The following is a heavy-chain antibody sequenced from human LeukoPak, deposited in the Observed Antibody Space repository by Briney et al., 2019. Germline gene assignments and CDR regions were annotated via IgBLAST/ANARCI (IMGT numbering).Heavy chain of an antibody. J-gene: IGHJ4*02. V-gene: IGHV1-8*02. Sequence: GASVKVSCKASGYTFTSYDINWVRQATGQGLEWMGWMSPNSGNTGYAQKFQGRVTMTRDTSISTAYMELSRLRSDDTAVYYCARFKYSSSSLVVYYFDYWGQGTLVTVSS. CDR3: ARFKYSSSSLVVYYFDY. CDR2: MSPNSGNT. CDR1: GYTFTSYD. D-gene: IGHD6-6*01.